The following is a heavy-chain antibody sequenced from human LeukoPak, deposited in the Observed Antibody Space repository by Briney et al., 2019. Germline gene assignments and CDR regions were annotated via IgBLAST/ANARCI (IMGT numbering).Heavy chain of an antibody. Sequence: PGRSLRLSCAAPGFTFSTYTMHWVRQAPGKALEWVAIISYDGTNKYYADFVKGRFTISRDNAKNTLYLQMNSLRTEDTAVYYCARKPCSGASCYYLDYWGQGTLVTVSS. CDR1: GFTFSTYT. CDR2: ISYDGTNK. D-gene: IGHD2-15*01. J-gene: IGHJ4*02. CDR3: ARKPCSGASCYYLDY. V-gene: IGHV3-30-3*01.